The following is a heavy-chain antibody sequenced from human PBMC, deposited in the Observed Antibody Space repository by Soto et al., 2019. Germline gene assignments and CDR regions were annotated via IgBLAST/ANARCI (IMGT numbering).Heavy chain of an antibody. CDR1: GFTFSSCA. J-gene: IGHJ6*02. Sequence: VQLLESGGGLVQPGGSLRLSCAASGFTFSSCAMNWVRQAPGKGLEWMGGIIPIFGTANYAQKFQGRVTITADESTSTAYMELSSLRSEDTAVYYCARGHYYDFWRNYGMDVWGQGTTVTVSS. CDR2: IIPIFGTA. D-gene: IGHD3-3*01. CDR3: ARGHYYDFWRNYGMDV. V-gene: IGHV1-69*12.